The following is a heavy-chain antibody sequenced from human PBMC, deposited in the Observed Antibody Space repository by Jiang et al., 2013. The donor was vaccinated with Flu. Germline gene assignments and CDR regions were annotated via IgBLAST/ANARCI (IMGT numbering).Heavy chain of an antibody. CDR2: VFYTGRT. V-gene: IGHV4-59*01. CDR1: SGSISRNY. D-gene: IGHD2-8*01. Sequence: SGPGLVKPSETLSLTCTVSSGSISRNYWSWIRQPPGKGLEWIGYVFYTGRTKYNPSLESRVSISMDTSKNQFSLRLRSATAADTAAYYCARVRLYGAGPVGAFDVWGQGRMVTIS. CDR3: ARVRLYGAGPVGAFDV. J-gene: IGHJ3*01.